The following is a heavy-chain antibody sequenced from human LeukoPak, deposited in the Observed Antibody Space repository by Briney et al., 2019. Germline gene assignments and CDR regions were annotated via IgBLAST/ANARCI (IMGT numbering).Heavy chain of an antibody. D-gene: IGHD1-26*01. CDR2: ISSSGSTI. CDR3: ARDLYSGSYYDY. J-gene: IGHJ4*02. CDR1: GFAFSDYY. V-gene: IGHV3-11*01. Sequence: GGSLRLSCAASGFAFSDYYMSWIRQAPGKGLEWVSYISSSGSTIYYADSVKGRFTISRDNAKNSLYLQMNSLRAEDTAVYYCARDLYSGSYYDYWGQGTLVTVSS.